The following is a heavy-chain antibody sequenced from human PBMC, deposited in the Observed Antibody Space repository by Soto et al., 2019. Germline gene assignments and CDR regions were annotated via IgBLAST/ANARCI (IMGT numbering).Heavy chain of an antibody. D-gene: IGHD2-15*01. V-gene: IGHV1-3*05. Sequence: QVQLVQSGAEEKKPGASVKVSCKASGYTFTSYAMHWVRQAPGQRLEWMGWVNAGNGNTKYSQRFQGRVTITRDTYARTAYMELSSLRSEDTAVYYCARTFQYCSGGSCYYAMDVWGQGTTVTVSS. J-gene: IGHJ6*02. CDR3: ARTFQYCSGGSCYYAMDV. CDR1: GYTFTSYA. CDR2: VNAGNGNT.